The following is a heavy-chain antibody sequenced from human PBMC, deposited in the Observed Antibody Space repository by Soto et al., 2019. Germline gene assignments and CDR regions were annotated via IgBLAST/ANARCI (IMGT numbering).Heavy chain of an antibody. V-gene: IGHV4-4*02. CDR1: SGSISSSNW. Sequence: QVQLQESGPGLVKPSGTLSLTCAVSSGSISSSNWWSWVRQPPGKGLEWIGEIYHSGSTNYNPSLKSRVTISVDKSKNQFSLKLSSVTAADTAVYYCARSSSAPPTIYYYYYYMDVWGKGTTVTVSS. D-gene: IGHD6-6*01. CDR3: ARSSSAPPTIYYYYYYMDV. CDR2: IYHSGST. J-gene: IGHJ6*03.